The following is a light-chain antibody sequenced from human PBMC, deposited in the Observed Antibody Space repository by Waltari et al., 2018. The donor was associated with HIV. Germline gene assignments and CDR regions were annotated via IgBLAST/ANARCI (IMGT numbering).Light chain of an antibody. Sequence: AIQLTQSPSSLSASVGDSVTVTCRASQGIGSSLAWYQQRPGRTPALLIYDASVLGSVVPSRFSGSGSGTGFTLTISGLQPEDFGAYYCQQYSSFPLTFGGGTKVEIK. CDR3: QQYSSFPLT. V-gene: IGKV1-13*02. J-gene: IGKJ4*01. CDR2: DAS. CDR1: QGIGSS.